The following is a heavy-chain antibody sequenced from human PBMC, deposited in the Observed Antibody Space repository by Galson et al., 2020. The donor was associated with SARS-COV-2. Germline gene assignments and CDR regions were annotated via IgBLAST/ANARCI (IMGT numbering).Heavy chain of an antibody. CDR2: VDPEDGET. D-gene: IGHD5-12*01. CDR1: GYTLTELS. CDR3: ATDMVEMATMGGWFDP. J-gene: IGHJ5*02. Sequence: ASVKVSCKVSGYTLTELSMHWVRQAPGKGLEWMGGVDPEDGETIYAQKFQGRVTMTEDTSTDTAYMELSSLRSEDTAVYYCATDMVEMATMGGWFDPWGQGTLVTVSS. V-gene: IGHV1-24*01.